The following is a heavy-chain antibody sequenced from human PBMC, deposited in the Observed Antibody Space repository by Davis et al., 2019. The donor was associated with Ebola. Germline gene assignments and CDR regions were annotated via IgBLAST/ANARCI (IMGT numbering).Heavy chain of an antibody. D-gene: IGHD5-12*01. CDR3: ASGDGRGSSYDMDV. Sequence: GESLKISCVASGFTFSGYAMSWVRQAPGKGPEWVAVFYTDERTYYADSVKGRFTVSRDNAKNSLFLQMNSLRAEDTALYYCASGDGRGSSYDMDVWGQGTTVTVSS. V-gene: IGHV3-53*01. J-gene: IGHJ6*03. CDR1: GFTFSGYA. CDR2: FYTDERT.